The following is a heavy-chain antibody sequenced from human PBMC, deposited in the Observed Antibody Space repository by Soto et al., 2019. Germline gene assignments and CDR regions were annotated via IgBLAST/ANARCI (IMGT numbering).Heavy chain of an antibody. J-gene: IGHJ3*02. CDR1: GGSISSYY. CDR2: IYYSGST. CDR3: ARDCSGGSCPITDAFDI. Sequence: SETLSLTCTVSGGSISSYYWSWIRQPPGKGLEWIGYIYYSGSTNYNPSLKSRVTISVDTSKNQFSLKLSSVTTADTAVYYCARDCSGGSCPITDAFDIWGQGTMVTVSS. D-gene: IGHD2-15*01. V-gene: IGHV4-59*08.